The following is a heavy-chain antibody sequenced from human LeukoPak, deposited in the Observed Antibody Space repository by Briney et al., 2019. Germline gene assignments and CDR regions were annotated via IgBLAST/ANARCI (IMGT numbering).Heavy chain of an antibody. CDR1: GGTFSSYA. D-gene: IGHD6-13*01. CDR2: IIPIFGTA. CDR3: ARVAAADSFGMDV. Sequence: SVKVPCKASGGTFSSYAISWVRQAPGQGLEWMGGIIPIFGTANYAQKFQGRVTITADKSTSTAYMELSSLRSEDTAVYYCARVAAADSFGMDVWGKGTTVTVSS. V-gene: IGHV1-69*06. J-gene: IGHJ6*04.